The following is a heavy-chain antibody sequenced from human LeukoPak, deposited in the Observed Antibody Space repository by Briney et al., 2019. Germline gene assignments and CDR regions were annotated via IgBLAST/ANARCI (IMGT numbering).Heavy chain of an antibody. V-gene: IGHV3-23*01. Sequence: PGGSLRLSCAASGFTFSSYAMSWVRQAPGKGLEWVSAISGSGGSTYYADSVKGRFTISRDNSKNTLYLQMNSLRAEDTAVYYCAKVGVGDSSGYYFDYWGQGTLVTVSS. J-gene: IGHJ4*02. CDR3: AKVGVGDSSGYYFDY. CDR2: ISGSGGST. D-gene: IGHD3-22*01. CDR1: GFTFSSYA.